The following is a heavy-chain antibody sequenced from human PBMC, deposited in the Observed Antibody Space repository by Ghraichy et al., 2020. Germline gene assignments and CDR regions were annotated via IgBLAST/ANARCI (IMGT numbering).Heavy chain of an antibody. J-gene: IGHJ4*02. Sequence: SETLSLTCAVYGGSFSGYYWSWIRQPPGKGLEWIGEINHSGSTNYNPSLKSRVTISVDTSKNQFSLKLSSVTAADTAVYYCARVAFGYGGNLGPFDYWGQGTLVTVSS. CDR1: GGSFSGYY. D-gene: IGHD4-23*01. CDR3: ARVAFGYGGNLGPFDY. CDR2: INHSGST. V-gene: IGHV4-34*01.